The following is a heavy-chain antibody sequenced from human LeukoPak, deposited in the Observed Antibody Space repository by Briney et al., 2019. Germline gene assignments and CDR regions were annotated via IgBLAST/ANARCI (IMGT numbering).Heavy chain of an antibody. J-gene: IGHJ5*02. CDR2: MNPNSGNT. CDR3: ARSRRYYYGSGNYHNWFDP. CDR1: GYTFTSYD. D-gene: IGHD3-10*01. V-gene: IGHV1-8*03. Sequence: ASVKVSCKASGYTFTSYDINWVRQATGQGLEWMGWMNPNSGNTGYAQKFQGRVTITRNTSISTAYMELSSLRSEDTAVYYCARSRRYYYGSGNYHNWFDPWCQGTLVSV.